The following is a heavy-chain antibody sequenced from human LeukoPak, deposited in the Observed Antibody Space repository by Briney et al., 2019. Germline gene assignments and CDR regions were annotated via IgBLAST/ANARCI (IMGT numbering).Heavy chain of an antibody. CDR1: GGTFSSYA. J-gene: IGHJ4*02. CDR2: IIPIFGTA. Sequence: GASVKVSCKASGGTFSSYAISWVRQAPGQGLEWMGGIIPIFGTANYAQKFQGRVTITADKSTSTAYMELSSLRSEDTAVYYCARAEYYYDSGGSPFDYWGQGTLVTVSS. CDR3: ARAEYYYDSGGSPFDY. D-gene: IGHD3-22*01. V-gene: IGHV1-69*06.